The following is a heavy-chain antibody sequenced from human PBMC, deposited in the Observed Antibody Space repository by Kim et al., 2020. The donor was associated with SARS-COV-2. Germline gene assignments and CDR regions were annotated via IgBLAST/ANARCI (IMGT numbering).Heavy chain of an antibody. J-gene: IGHJ3*02. V-gene: IGHV4-59*01. CDR3: AGYLGGEGAFDR. Sequence: NPSLDSRVTILLDTSKNQFSLKLTSMTAADTAVYYCAGYLGGEGAFDRWGKGTIVTVSS. D-gene: IGHD3-9*01.